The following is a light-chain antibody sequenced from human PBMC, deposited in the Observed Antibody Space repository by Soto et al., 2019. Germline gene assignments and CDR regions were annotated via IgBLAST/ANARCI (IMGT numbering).Light chain of an antibody. CDR1: QTVRSN. V-gene: IGKV3-15*01. CDR3: QQYNNWPPLT. Sequence: EIVMTQSPATLSVSPGERATLSCRASQTVRSNLAWYQQKPGQAPRLLIYGASTRAAGIPARFSGGGSGTEFTLXISSLQSEDFAVYYCQQYNNWPPLTFGGGTKVEI. CDR2: GAS. J-gene: IGKJ4*01.